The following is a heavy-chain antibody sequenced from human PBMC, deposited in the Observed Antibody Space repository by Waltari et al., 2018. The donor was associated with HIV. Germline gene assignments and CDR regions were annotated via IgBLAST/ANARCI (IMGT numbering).Heavy chain of an antibody. D-gene: IGHD2-8*02. Sequence: QVRLQQWGAGLSTPSESLSLTCAAYARSFSGSCWTWGRQSQAKGPGWIGEICPMTGTDHNPSLKSRVTSSEDTAKNQFSLKMTSVTAADTALYFCARGPYVFDTGGVALVRGDYSFYYGLDVWGQGTTVTVSS. V-gene: IGHV4-34*01. CDR1: ARSFSGSC. CDR2: ICPMTGT. J-gene: IGHJ6*02. CDR3: ARGPYVFDTGGVALVRGDYSFYYGLDV.